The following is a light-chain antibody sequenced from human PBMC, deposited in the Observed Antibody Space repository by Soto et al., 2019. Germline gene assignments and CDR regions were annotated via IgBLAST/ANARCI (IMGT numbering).Light chain of an antibody. CDR2: DAS. CDR3: QQRSNWPLT. Sequence: EIVLTQSPVTLSLSPGEIATLSCRASQSVSSYLAWYQQNPGQAPRLLIYDASNRATGIPARFSGSGSGTDFTLTISSLEPEDFAVYYCQQRSNWPLTFGGGTKVEIK. CDR1: QSVSSY. J-gene: IGKJ4*01. V-gene: IGKV3-11*01.